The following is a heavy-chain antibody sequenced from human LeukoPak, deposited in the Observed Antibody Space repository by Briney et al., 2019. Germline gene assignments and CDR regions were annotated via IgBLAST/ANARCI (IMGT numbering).Heavy chain of an antibody. V-gene: IGHV1-69*13. CDR1: GGTFGSYA. J-gene: IGHJ5*02. CDR3: ARDLVGYSSSWYRPNWFDP. D-gene: IGHD6-13*01. Sequence: ASVKVSCKASGGTFGSYAISWVRQAPGQGLEWMGGIIPIFGTANYAQKFQGRVTITADESTSTAYMELSSLRSGDTAVYYCARDLVGYSSSWYRPNWFDPWGQGTLVTVSS. CDR2: IIPIFGTA.